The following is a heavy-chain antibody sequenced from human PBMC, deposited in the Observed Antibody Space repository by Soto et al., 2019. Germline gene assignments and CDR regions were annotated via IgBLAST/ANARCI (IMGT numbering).Heavy chain of an antibody. CDR2: IYSSGST. CDR3: ACLYNWNGWSDY. Sequence: QVQLQESGPGLVKPSETLSLTCTVCGVSITSYYWSWIRQPAGKGLEWIGRIYSSGSTNYNPSLKSRVTMSIDTSKNQFSLKLSSVTAADTAVYYCACLYNWNGWSDYWGQGTLVTVSS. D-gene: IGHD1-20*01. CDR1: GVSITSYY. V-gene: IGHV4-4*07. J-gene: IGHJ4*02.